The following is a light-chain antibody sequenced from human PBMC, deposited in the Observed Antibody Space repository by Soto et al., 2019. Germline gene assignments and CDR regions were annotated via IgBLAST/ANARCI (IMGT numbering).Light chain of an antibody. CDR1: QSVTSNY. CDR2: GAS. V-gene: IGKV3-20*01. J-gene: IGKJ1*01. CDR3: QQYGNSPRT. Sequence: EIGLSQSPGTLSLSPGERATLSCRASQSVTSNYLAWYQQKPGQAPRLLISGASSRATGIPDRFSGSGSGTDFTLTISRLEPEDFAVYYCQQYGNSPRTFGQGTNVDIK.